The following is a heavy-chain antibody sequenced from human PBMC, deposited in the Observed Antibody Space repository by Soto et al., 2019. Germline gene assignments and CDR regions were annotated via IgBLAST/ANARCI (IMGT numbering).Heavy chain of an antibody. CDR1: GFSLSTSGVG. CDR2: IHWDDDK. J-gene: IGHJ4*02. V-gene: IGHV2-5*02. Sequence: QITLKESGPTLVKPTQTLTLTCTFSGFSLSTSGVGVGWIRQPPGKALEWLAVIHWDDDKRYSPSLKTRLTITKDTSKNRVVLTMTNMDPVDTATYYCARSIVDLPVRGALDHWGQGTLVTVSS. D-gene: IGHD6-6*01. CDR3: ARSIVDLPVRGALDH.